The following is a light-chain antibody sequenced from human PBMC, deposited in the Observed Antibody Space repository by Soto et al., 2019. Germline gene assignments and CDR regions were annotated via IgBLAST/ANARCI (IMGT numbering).Light chain of an antibody. CDR1: QDISNS. Sequence: DIQMTQSPSALSTSVGDRVTITCQASQDISNSLKWYQQKPGKAPKLLIHDASKLETGVPSRFSGSGSGTHFTFTISSLHPEDIATYYCQQYHNLFTFGGPTKVDI. CDR2: DAS. J-gene: IGKJ4*01. V-gene: IGKV1-33*01. CDR3: QQYHNLFT.